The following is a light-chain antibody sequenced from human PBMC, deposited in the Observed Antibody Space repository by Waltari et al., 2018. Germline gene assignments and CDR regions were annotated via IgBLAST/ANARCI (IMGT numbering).Light chain of an antibody. CDR3: QQRTDWLWT. V-gene: IGKV3-11*01. CDR2: DAS. CDR1: HSISKF. Sequence: EVVLTQTLATLSLSPGERATLSCRASHSISKFLAWYQQRPGQAPRLLIYDASDWPPGIPARFSGSGSGTDFTLTISSLEPEDFAVYYCQQRTDWLWTFGQGTKVEIK. J-gene: IGKJ1*01.